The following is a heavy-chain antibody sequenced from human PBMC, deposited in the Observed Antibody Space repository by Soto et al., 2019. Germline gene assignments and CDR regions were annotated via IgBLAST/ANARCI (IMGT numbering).Heavy chain of an antibody. J-gene: IGHJ6*02. CDR3: ARGGLQHALDV. CDR2: VNNDGTDT. D-gene: IGHD6-13*01. CDR1: GFTFSNYW. V-gene: IGHV3-74*03. Sequence: EVQLVESGGGLVQPGGSLRLSCAASGFTFSNYWMYWVRQAPGKGLVWVSRVNNDGTDTTHADSVKGRFTISRDNAENSLYVQMNSLIAEDTAVYYCARGGLQHALDVWGQGSTVTVSS.